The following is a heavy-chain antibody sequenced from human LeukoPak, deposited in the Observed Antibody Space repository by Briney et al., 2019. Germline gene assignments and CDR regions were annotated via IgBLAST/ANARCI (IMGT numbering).Heavy chain of an antibody. Sequence: SETLSLTCTVSGGSIGSYYWSWIRQPPGKGLEWIGYIYYSGSTNYNPSLKSRVTISVDTSKNQFSLKLSSVTAADTAVYYCARGQDGYCSSTSCYGRLFDPWGQGTLVTVSS. CDR2: IYYSGST. D-gene: IGHD2-2*03. CDR1: GGSIGSYY. V-gene: IGHV4-59*01. CDR3: ARGQDGYCSSTSCYGRLFDP. J-gene: IGHJ5*02.